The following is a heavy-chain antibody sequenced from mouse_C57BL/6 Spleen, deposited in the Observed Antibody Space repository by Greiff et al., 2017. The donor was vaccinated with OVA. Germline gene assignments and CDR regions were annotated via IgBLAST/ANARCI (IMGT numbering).Heavy chain of an antibody. J-gene: IGHJ4*01. CDR2: INPNNGGT. CDR1: GYTFTDYN. Sequence: VQLQQSGPELVKPGASVKIPCKASGYTFTDYNMDWVKQSHGKSLEWIGDINPNNGGTIYNQKFKGKATLTVDKSSSTAYMELRSLTSEDTAVYYWARIYYDYGAMDDWGQGTSVTVSS. V-gene: IGHV1-18*01. CDR3: ARIYYDYGAMDD. D-gene: IGHD2-4*01.